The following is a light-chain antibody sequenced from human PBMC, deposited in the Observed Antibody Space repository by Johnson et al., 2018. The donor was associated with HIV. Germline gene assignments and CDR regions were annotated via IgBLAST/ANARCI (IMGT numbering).Light chain of an antibody. Sequence: QSVLTQPPSVSAAPGQRVSISCSGSSSNIGNNYVSWYQQVPGTAPKLLIYDNNRRPSGIPDRFSGSKSGTSATLGITGLQTADEADYYCGVWDASLTPRYVFGTGTTIAVL. V-gene: IGLV1-51*01. CDR3: GVWDASLTPRYV. J-gene: IGLJ1*01. CDR2: DNN. CDR1: SSNIGNNY.